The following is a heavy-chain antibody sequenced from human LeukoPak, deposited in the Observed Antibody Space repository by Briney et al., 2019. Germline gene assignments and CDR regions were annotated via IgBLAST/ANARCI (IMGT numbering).Heavy chain of an antibody. V-gene: IGHV1-69*05. CDR1: GGTSSSYA. D-gene: IGHD5-18*01. CDR3: ARDQYSYGPGYMDV. CDR2: IIPIFGTA. J-gene: IGHJ6*03. Sequence: PEASVKVSCKASGGTSSSYAISWVRQAPGQGLEWMGGIIPIFGTANYAQKFQGRVTITTDESTSTAYMELSSLRSEDTAVYYCARDQYSYGPGYMDVWGKGTTVTVSS.